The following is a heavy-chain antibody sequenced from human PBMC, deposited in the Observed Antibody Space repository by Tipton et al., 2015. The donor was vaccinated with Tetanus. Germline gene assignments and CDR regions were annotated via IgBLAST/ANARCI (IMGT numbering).Heavy chain of an antibody. CDR1: GGYVSSGSYY. D-gene: IGHD3-3*01. J-gene: IGHJ4*02. CDR3: ARVFGNNGYYLNFDY. V-gene: IGHV4-30-2*05. Sequence: TLSLTCSIFGGYVSSGSYYWAWIRQPPGKGLEWIGYISHNGAAYYNPSLKSRVVISVDTSKNQFSLRLNSVTAADTAVFYCARVFGNNGYYLNFDYWGQGALVTVSS. CDR2: ISHNGAA.